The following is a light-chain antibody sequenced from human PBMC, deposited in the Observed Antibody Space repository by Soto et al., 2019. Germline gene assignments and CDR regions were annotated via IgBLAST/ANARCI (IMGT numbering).Light chain of an antibody. CDR2: GAS. V-gene: IGKV3-20*01. Sequence: EIVMTQSPATLSVSPGERATLTCRASQSVSSRCLAWYQQKPGQAPRLLIYGASSRATGIPDRFSGSCSRTYFPLTISILPHEDLAVYCYQQYGSSRTFGQGTKVDIK. CDR3: QQYGSSRT. CDR1: QSVSSRC. J-gene: IGKJ1*01.